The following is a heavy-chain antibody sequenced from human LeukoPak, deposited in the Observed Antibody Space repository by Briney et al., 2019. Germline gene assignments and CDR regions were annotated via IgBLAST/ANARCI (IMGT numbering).Heavy chain of an antibody. D-gene: IGHD3-22*01. V-gene: IGHV3-30*04. CDR2: ISNDGSDK. CDR3: ARGTYYYDSSGYYSGGLGY. J-gene: IGHJ4*02. Sequence: GGSLSLSCAASGFTFSNFAMHWVRQAPGKGLECVAVISNDGSDKYYPDSVKGRFTISRDNSENTLYLQMNSLRAEDTAVYYCARGTYYYDSSGYYSGGLGYWGQGTLVTVSS. CDR1: GFTFSNFA.